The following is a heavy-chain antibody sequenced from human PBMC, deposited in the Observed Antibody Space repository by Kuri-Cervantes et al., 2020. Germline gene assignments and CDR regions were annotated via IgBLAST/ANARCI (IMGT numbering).Heavy chain of an antibody. D-gene: IGHD5-12*01. CDR2: IYNSGST. CDR1: GYSISSGYY. CDR3: ARDLVAAIRVDV. V-gene: IGHV4-38-2*02. Sequence: SETLSLTCAVSGYSISSGYYWGWIRQPPGKGLEWIGSIYNSGSTYYNPSLKSRVTISVDMSKNQFSLKLSSVTAADAAVYYCARDLVAAIRVDVWGKGTTVTVSS. J-gene: IGHJ6*04.